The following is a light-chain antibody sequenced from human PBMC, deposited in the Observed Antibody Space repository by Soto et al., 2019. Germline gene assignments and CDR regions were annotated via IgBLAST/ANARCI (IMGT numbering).Light chain of an antibody. CDR1: QSISGW. CDR3: QKYNSYSVT. Sequence: DIQMTQSPYTLSASVGDRATITCRASQSISGWLAWYQQKPGKAPKLLIYDDSSLESGVPSRFSGSGSGTDFTLTISSLQPDDFATYYCQKYNSYSVTFGQGNKVDIK. V-gene: IGKV1-5*01. J-gene: IGKJ1*01. CDR2: DDS.